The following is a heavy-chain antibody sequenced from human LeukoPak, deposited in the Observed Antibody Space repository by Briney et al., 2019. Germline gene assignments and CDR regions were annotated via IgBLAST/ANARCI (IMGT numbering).Heavy chain of an antibody. J-gene: IGHJ5*02. CDR3: ARHGIARGYSSGWYSRRGLVGWFDP. D-gene: IGHD6-19*01. CDR2: INHSGST. V-gene: IGHV4-34*01. Sequence: GSLRLSCAVSGFTFSSFGMSWVRQAPGKGPEWIGEINHSGSTNYNPSLKSRVTISVDTSKNQFSLKLSSVTAADTAVYYCARHGIARGYSSGWYSRRGLVGWFDPWGQGTLVTVSS. CDR1: GFTFSSFG.